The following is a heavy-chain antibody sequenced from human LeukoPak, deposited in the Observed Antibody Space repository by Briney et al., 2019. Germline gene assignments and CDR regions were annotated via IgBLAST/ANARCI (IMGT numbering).Heavy chain of an antibody. Sequence: GGSLRLSCAASGFTFSSYGMHWVRQAPGKGLEWVAVIWYDGNNKYYADSVKGRFTISRDSAKNSLYLQMNSLRAEDTALYYCAKDLSIAVAGTGAFDIWGQGTMVTVSS. D-gene: IGHD6-19*01. J-gene: IGHJ3*02. CDR2: IWYDGNNK. CDR1: GFTFSSYG. V-gene: IGHV3-33*03. CDR3: AKDLSIAVAGTGAFDI.